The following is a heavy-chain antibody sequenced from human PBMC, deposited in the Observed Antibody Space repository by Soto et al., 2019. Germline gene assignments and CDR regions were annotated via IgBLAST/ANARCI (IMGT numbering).Heavy chain of an antibody. Sequence: SVKVSCKASGFTFTSSAVQWVRQARGQRLEWIGWIVVGSGNTNYAQKFQERVTITRDMSTSTAYMELSSLRSEDTAVYYCAPCRLSKYYYGMDVWGQGTTVTVSS. CDR3: APCRLSKYYYGMDV. CDR2: IVVGSGNT. CDR1: GFTFTSSA. D-gene: IGHD2-21*01. V-gene: IGHV1-58*01. J-gene: IGHJ6*02.